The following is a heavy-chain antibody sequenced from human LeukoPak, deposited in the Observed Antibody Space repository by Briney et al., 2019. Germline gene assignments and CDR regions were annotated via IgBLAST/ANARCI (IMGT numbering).Heavy chain of an antibody. CDR3: ATYYDISGSKFPREYFQQ. V-gene: IGHV4-59*07. CDR2: IYYSGST. Sequence: SDTLSLPRTVSGRPLNCYYWSWLPQPPGKGLEWMGYIYYSGSTNYNPPLKSRVTISVDTSKNQFSLKLSSVTAADPAVYYCATYYDISGSKFPREYFQQWGQGTLVTVS. J-gene: IGHJ1*01. D-gene: IGHD3-22*01. CDR1: GRPLNCYY.